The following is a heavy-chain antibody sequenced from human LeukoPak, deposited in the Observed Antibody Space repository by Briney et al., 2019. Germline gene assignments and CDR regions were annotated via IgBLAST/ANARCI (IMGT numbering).Heavy chain of an antibody. D-gene: IGHD2/OR15-2a*01. CDR3: ARGISFHYFDY. V-gene: IGHV3-21*01. J-gene: IGHJ4*02. Sequence: PGGSLRLSCAASGFTFSSYSMNWVRQAPGKGLEWVSSISSGSSHIYYADSVKGRFTISRDNAKNSLYLQMNSLRAEDTAVYYCARGISFHYFDYWGQGTLVTVSS. CDR1: GFTFSSYS. CDR2: ISSGSSHI.